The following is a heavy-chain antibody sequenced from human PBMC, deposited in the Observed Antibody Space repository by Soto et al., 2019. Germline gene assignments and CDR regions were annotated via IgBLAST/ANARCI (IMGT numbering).Heavy chain of an antibody. CDR1: GFTFSNYA. CDR2: ISYDGRNR. V-gene: IGHV3-30*04. Sequence: QVQLVESGGGVVQPGRSLRLSCAASGFTFSNYAMHWVRQAPGKGLEWVAVISYDGRNRYYADSVKGRFTISRDNSKKTLFLQMNSLRAEDTAVYYCAREVVAAAGTDFDYWGQGTLVTVSS. J-gene: IGHJ4*02. CDR3: AREVVAAAGTDFDY. D-gene: IGHD6-13*01.